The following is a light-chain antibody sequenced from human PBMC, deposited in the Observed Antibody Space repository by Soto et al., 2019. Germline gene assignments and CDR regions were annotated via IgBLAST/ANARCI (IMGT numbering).Light chain of an antibody. V-gene: IGLV2-8*01. CDR2: EVS. CDR3: SSYAGSNNV. CDR1: SSDVGGYNY. Sequence: SALTQPPSASGSPGQSVTISCAGISSDVGGYNYVSWYQQHPGKVPKLMIYEVSKRPSGVPDRFSGSKSGNTASLTVSGLQAEDEADYYCSSYAGSNNVFGTGTKLTVL. J-gene: IGLJ1*01.